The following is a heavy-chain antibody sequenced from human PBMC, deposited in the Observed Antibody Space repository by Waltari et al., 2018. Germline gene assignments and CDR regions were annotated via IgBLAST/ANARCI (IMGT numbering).Heavy chain of an antibody. CDR3: VRGKMYSRPYFDY. Sequence: QVQLQQWGAGLLKPSETLSLTCAVSGESFIGYYWNWIRQPPGGGLEWIGEIHHSGSINYNPSLESRITISQDMSKNQFSLKLTSVTAADSAVYYCVRGKMYSRPYFDYWGQGTLVTVSS. V-gene: IGHV4-34*01. CDR2: IHHSGSI. D-gene: IGHD6-13*01. CDR1: GESFIGYY. J-gene: IGHJ4*02.